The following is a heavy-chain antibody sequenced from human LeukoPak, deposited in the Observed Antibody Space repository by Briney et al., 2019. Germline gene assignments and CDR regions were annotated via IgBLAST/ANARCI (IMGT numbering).Heavy chain of an antibody. CDR1: GFTFSSYA. Sequence: GGSLRLSCAASGFTFSSYAMSWVRQAPGKGLEWVSAISGSGGSTYYADSVKGRFTISRDNAKNSLYLQMNSLRAEDTAVYYCARMGAGGENYWGQGTLVTVSS. CDR2: ISGSGGST. CDR3: ARMGAGGENY. D-gene: IGHD3-16*01. J-gene: IGHJ4*02. V-gene: IGHV3-23*01.